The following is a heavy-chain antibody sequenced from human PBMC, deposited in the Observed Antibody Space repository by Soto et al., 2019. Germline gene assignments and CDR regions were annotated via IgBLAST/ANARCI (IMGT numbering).Heavy chain of an antibody. J-gene: IGHJ4*02. CDR1: GYSFTSYW. CDR3: ERLELLVVPAAAFDY. V-gene: IGHV5-51*01. Sequence: GEALKISCKGSGYSFTSYWSGWVRQMPGKGLEWMGIIYPGDSDTRYSPSFQGQVTISADKSISTAYLQWSSLKASDTAMYYCERLELLVVPAAAFDYWGQGTLVTVSS. D-gene: IGHD2-2*01. CDR2: IYPGDSDT.